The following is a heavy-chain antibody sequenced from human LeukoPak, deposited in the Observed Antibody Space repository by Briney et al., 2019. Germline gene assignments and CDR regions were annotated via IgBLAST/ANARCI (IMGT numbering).Heavy chain of an antibody. J-gene: IGHJ3*01. D-gene: IGHD1-1*01. Sequence: SEALSLTCTVSGVSITDYYWSWIRQSAGKGLEWIGRFNTRGISNYNPSLNSRVAMSIDTSKNHFSLKLNSVAAADTAVYYCARDRNVQITDGTFDLWGQGTLVTVSS. CDR2: FNTRGIS. CDR3: ARDRNVQITDGTFDL. V-gene: IGHV4-4*07. CDR1: GVSITDYY.